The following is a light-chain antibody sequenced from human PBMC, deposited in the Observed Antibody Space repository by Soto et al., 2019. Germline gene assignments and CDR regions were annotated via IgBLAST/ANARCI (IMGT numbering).Light chain of an antibody. Sequence: QSALTQPPSASGSPGQSVTISCTGTSSDVGGYKYVSWYQQYPGKAPKLMIYAVSERPSGVPDRFSGSKSGNTASLTVSGLQAEDEADYYCAAWDDRLSGLVFGRGTKLTVL. CDR2: AVS. V-gene: IGLV2-8*01. CDR3: AAWDDRLSGLV. J-gene: IGLJ2*01. CDR1: SSDVGGYKY.